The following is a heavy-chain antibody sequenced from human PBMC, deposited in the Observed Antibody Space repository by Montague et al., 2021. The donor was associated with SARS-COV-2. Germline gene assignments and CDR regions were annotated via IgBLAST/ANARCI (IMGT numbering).Heavy chain of an antibody. V-gene: IGHV4-39*01. CDR2: IFYSGVT. CDR3: ASVGCSSNVCNWFDP. J-gene: IGHJ5*02. D-gene: IGHD2-2*01. CDR1: GDSISSSMKY. Sequence: SETLSLTCTVSGDSISSSMKYWGWIRQPPGKGLEWIGIIFYSGVTYYSPSLKSRVTIFVDTSKNEFPLKLNAVTAADTAVYYCASVGCSSNVCNWFDPWGQGTLVTVSS.